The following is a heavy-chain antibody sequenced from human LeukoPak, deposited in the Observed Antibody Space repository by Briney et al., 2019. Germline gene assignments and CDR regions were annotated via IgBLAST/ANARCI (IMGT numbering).Heavy chain of an antibody. V-gene: IGHV3-21*01. CDR2: ISSGGSYI. CDR3: ARDPTVAEAW. CDR1: GFTLSSYS. Sequence: GGSLRLSCTACGFTLSSYSMTWVRQAPGKGLEWVSSISSGGSYIYCADSVKGRFTTSRDNARNSLYLQMNSLRAEDTAVYYCARDPTVAEAWWGQGTQVTVSS. J-gene: IGHJ4*02. D-gene: IGHD6-13*01.